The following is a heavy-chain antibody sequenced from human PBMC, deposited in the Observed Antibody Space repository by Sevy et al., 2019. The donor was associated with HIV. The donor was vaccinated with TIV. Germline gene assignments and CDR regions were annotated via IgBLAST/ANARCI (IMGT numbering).Heavy chain of an antibody. CDR1: GGSISSYY. J-gene: IGHJ4*02. Sequence: SETLSLTCTVSGGSISSYYWSGIRQPPGKGLEWIGYIYYSGSTNYNPSLKSRVTISVDTSKNQFSLKLSSVTAADTAVYYCARDSSSVGFFDYWGQGTLVTVSS. CDR2: IYYSGST. V-gene: IGHV4-59*13. CDR3: ARDSSSVGFFDY. D-gene: IGHD3-22*01.